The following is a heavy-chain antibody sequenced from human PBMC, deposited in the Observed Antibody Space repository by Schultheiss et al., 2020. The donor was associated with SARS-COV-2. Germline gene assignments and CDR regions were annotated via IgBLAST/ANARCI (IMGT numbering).Heavy chain of an antibody. CDR3: ARYPSNRRDFWSGYYSTDDAFDI. Sequence: GGSLRLSCAASGFTVSSNYMSWVRQAPGKGLEWVSVIYSGGSTYYADSVKGRFTISRDNAKNSLYLQMNSLRAEDTAVYYCARYPSNRRDFWSGYYSTDDAFDIWGQGTMVTVSS. J-gene: IGHJ3*02. D-gene: IGHD3-3*01. CDR2: IYSGGST. CDR1: GFTVSSNY. V-gene: IGHV3-66*01.